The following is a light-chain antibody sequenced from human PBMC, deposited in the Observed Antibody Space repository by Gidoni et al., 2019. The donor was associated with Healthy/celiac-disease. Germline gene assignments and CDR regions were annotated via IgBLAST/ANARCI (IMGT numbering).Light chain of an antibody. Sequence: DIVMTQSPLSLPVTPGEPASISCRSSQSLLHSNGYNYLDWYLAKPGQSPQLLIYLGSNRASGVPDRFSGSGSGTDFTLKISRVEAEDVGVYYCMQALQTTYTFGQGTKLEIK. CDR2: LGS. CDR3: MQALQTTYT. J-gene: IGKJ2*01. V-gene: IGKV2-28*01. CDR1: QSLLHSNGYNY.